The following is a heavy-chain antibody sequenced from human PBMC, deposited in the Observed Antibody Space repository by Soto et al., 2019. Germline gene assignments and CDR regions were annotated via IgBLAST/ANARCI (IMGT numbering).Heavy chain of an antibody. Sequence: QVQLVQSGAEVKKPGSSVKVSCKASGGTFSSYTISWVRQAPGQGLEWMGRIIPILGIANYAQKFQGRVTNTADKSXTTXYXVLSSLRSEDTAVYYCARSLPYGSGSYYYYYYGMDVWGQGTTVTVSS. CDR3: ARSLPYGSGSYYYYYYGMDV. V-gene: IGHV1-69*02. D-gene: IGHD3-10*01. J-gene: IGHJ6*02. CDR1: GGTFSSYT. CDR2: IIPILGIA.